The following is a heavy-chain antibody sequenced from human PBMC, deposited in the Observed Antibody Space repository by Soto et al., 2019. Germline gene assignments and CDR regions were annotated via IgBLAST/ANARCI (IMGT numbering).Heavy chain of an antibody. J-gene: IGHJ6*02. CDR2: TYYRSKWYN. CDR1: GDSVSSNSAA. Sequence: PSQTLSLTCVISGDSVSSNSAAWNWIRQSPSRGLEWLGRTYYRSKWYNDYAVSVKSRITINPDTSKNQFSLQLNSVTPEDTAVYYCARDRETATTGPYYYRMDVWGQGTTVSASS. D-gene: IGHD1-7*01. CDR3: ARDRETATTGPYYYRMDV. V-gene: IGHV6-1*01.